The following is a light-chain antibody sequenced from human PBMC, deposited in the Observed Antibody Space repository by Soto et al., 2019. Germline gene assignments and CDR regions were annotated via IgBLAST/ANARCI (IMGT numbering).Light chain of an antibody. Sequence: EIMLKQSPATLSLSPGERATLSCRASQSVSSYLAWYQQKPGQAPRLLIYDASNRATGIPARFSGSGSGTDFTLAISSLEPEDFAVYYCQQYGSSGTFGQGTKVDIK. CDR1: QSVSSY. J-gene: IGKJ1*01. CDR2: DAS. V-gene: IGKV3-11*01. CDR3: QQYGSSGT.